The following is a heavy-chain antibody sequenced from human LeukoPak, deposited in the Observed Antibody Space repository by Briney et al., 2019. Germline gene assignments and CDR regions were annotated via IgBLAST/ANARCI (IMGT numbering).Heavy chain of an antibody. Sequence: SQTLSLNCSVSGCSICSGRYYWSWIRQHPGKGLEWIGYIYCSGSTNHNPGRKSRVTISVDTSKNQFSLKLSSVTAADTAVYYGARAPVDGYNFMLGSAAQPHFDYWGQGTLVTVSS. V-gene: IGHV4-31*03. CDR3: ARAPVDGYNFMLGSAAQPHFDY. CDR1: GCSICSGRYY. D-gene: IGHD5-24*01. J-gene: IGHJ4*02. CDR2: IYCSGST.